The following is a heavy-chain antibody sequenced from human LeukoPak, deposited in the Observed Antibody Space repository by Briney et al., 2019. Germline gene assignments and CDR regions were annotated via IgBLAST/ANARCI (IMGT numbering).Heavy chain of an antibody. Sequence: GGSLRLSCAASGFTFSSYEMNWVRQAPGKGLEWVSYISSSGSTIYYADSVKGRLTISRDNAKNSLYLQMNSLRAEDTAVYYCSFPPIFHFQHWGQGTLVTVSS. CDR2: ISSSGSTI. CDR3: SFPPIFHFQH. CDR1: GFTFSSYE. J-gene: IGHJ1*01. D-gene: IGHD3-9*01. V-gene: IGHV3-48*03.